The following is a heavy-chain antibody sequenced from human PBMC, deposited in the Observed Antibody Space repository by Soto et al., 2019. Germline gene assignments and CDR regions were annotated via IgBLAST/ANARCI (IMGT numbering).Heavy chain of an antibody. CDR1: GYTFTGYY. CDR3: ARDRLGVHVRYNWFDP. D-gene: IGHD3-16*01. V-gene: IGHV1-2*02. CDR2: INPNSGGT. J-gene: IGHJ5*02. Sequence: ASVKVSCKASGYTFTGYYMHWVRQAPGQGLEWMGWINPNSGGTNYAQKFQGRVTMTRDTSISTACMELSRLRSDDTAVYYCARDRLGVHVRYNWFDPWGQGTLVTVSS.